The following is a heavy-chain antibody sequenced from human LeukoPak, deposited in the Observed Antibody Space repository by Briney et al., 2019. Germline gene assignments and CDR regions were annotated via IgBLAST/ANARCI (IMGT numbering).Heavy chain of an antibody. J-gene: IGHJ6*02. CDR1: GGTFSSYA. Sequence: ASVEVSYKASGGTFSSYAISWVRQAPGQGLEWMGGIIPIFGTANYAQKFQGRVTITADESTSTAYMELSSLRSEDTAVYYCARGAYRYYYYYGMDVWGQGTTVTVSS. CDR2: IIPIFGTA. V-gene: IGHV1-69*13. D-gene: IGHD1-26*01. CDR3: ARGAYRYYYYYGMDV.